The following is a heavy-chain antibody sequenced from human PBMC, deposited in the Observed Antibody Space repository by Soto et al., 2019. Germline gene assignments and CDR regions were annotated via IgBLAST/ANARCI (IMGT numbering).Heavy chain of an antibody. CDR3: ARLNWNCGGDCYIDS. Sequence: QVQLQESGPRLVKPSETLSLTCSVSGGSIRSSHTSTYWTWIRQPPGKGLEWIAYIYHNGNTAYNPSLKSRITISVDSSKIQFSLKMNSVTPADTAVYYCARLNWNCGGDCYIDSWGPGILVAVSS. V-gene: IGHV4-61*01. D-gene: IGHD2-21*02. CDR1: GGSIRSSHTSTY. J-gene: IGHJ4*02. CDR2: IYHNGNT.